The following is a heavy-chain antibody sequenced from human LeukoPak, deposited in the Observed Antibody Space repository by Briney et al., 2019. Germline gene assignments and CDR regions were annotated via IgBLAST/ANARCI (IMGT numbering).Heavy chain of an antibody. Sequence: SETLSLTCTVSGGSISSSSYYWGWIRQPPGKGLEWIGSIYYSGSTYYNPSLKSRVTISVDTSKNQFSLKLSSVTAADTAVYYCARRVWGDSSGFYYFDYWGQGTLVTVSS. CDR2: IYYSGST. CDR1: GGSISSSSYY. CDR3: ARRVWGDSSGFYYFDY. D-gene: IGHD3-22*01. J-gene: IGHJ4*02. V-gene: IGHV4-39*01.